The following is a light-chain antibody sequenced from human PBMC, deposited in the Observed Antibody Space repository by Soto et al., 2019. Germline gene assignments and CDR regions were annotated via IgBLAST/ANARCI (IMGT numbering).Light chain of an antibody. CDR1: QNVNSN. CDR2: NVS. Sequence: EIAMTQSPATLSVSPGQRATLSCRASQNVNSNLAWYQQKPGHAPSLLMYNVSTRATVFPARFSGSGSGTEFTLTISSLQSEDSAIYYCQQYNTLNTFGQGTKLEIK. J-gene: IGKJ2*01. V-gene: IGKV3-15*01. CDR3: QQYNTLNT.